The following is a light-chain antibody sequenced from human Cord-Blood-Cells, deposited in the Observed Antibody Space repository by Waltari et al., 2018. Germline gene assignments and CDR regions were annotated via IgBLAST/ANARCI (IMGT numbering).Light chain of an antibody. CDR1: RSHVGGYNY. CDR3: SSYTSSSTEV. V-gene: IGLV2-14*01. Sequence: QSALTQPASVCGSPGQSITISCPRTRSHVGGYNYVSWYQQHPGKAPKLMIYDVSNRPSGVSNRFSASKTGNTASLTISGLQAEDEADYYCSSYTSSSTEVFGGGTKLTVL. J-gene: IGLJ2*01. CDR2: DVS.